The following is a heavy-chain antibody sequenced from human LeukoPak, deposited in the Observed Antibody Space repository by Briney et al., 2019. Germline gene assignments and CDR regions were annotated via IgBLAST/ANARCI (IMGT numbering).Heavy chain of an antibody. Sequence: GRSLRLSCAASGFTFDDYAMNWVRQAPGKGLEWVSVISGGGSSTNYADSVKGRFTISRENSKNTLYLQMNSLRAEDTAVYYCAHTDSYYFDSGMVSWGQGALVTVSS. CDR3: AHTDSYYFDSGMVS. D-gene: IGHD3-22*01. J-gene: IGHJ5*02. CDR2: ISGGGSST. CDR1: GFTFDDYA. V-gene: IGHV3-23*01.